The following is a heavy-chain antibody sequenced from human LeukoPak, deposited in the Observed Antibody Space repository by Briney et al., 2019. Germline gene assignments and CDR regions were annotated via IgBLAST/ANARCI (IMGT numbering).Heavy chain of an antibody. CDR3: ARARPKREYCTNGVCSTGYTL. CDR1: GGSISSSSYY. V-gene: IGHV4-39*01. J-gene: IGHJ4*02. CDR2: IYYSGST. D-gene: IGHD2-8*01. Sequence: PSETLSLTCTVSGGSISSSSYYWGWIRQPPGKGLEWIGSIYYSGSTYYNPSLKSRVTISVDTSKNQFSLKLSSVTAADTAVYYCARARPKREYCTNGVCSTGYTLWGQGTLVTVSS.